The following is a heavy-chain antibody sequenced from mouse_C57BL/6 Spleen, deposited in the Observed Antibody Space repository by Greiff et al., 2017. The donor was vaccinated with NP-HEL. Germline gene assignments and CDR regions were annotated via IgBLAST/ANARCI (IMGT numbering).Heavy chain of an antibody. CDR3: ARQGTGTFFAY. J-gene: IGHJ3*01. D-gene: IGHD4-1*01. CDR2: IHPNSGST. CDR1: GYTFTSYW. Sequence: QVQLQQPGAELVKPGASVKLSCKASGYTFTSYWMHWVKQRPGQGLEWIGMIHPNSGSTNYNEKFKSKATLTVDQSSSTAYMQLSSLTSEDSAVYYCARQGTGTFFAYWGQGTLVTVSA. V-gene: IGHV1-64*01.